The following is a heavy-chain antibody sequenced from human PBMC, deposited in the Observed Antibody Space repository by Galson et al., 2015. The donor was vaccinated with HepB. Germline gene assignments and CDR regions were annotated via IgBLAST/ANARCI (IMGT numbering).Heavy chain of an antibody. CDR3: ARGNGIAVAGDMDY. Sequence: SLRLSCAASGFTFSSYAMHWVRQAPGKGLEWVAVISYDGSNKYYADSVKGRFTISRDNSKNTLYLQMNSLRAEDTAVYYCARGNGIAVAGDMDYWGQGTLVTVSS. J-gene: IGHJ4*02. V-gene: IGHV3-30*04. CDR1: GFTFSSYA. D-gene: IGHD6-19*01. CDR2: ISYDGSNK.